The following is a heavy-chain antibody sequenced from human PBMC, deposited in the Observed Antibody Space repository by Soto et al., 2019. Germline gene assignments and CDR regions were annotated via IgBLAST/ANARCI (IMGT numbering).Heavy chain of an antibody. CDR1: GFTFSTYA. Sequence: EVQLLESGGGLVQPGGSLRLSCAASGFTFSTYAMGWVPQAPGKGLEWVSVISGSGGSTYYADSVKGRFTISRDNSKNTLFLQMNSLRVEDTAVYYCAKDAAAYVYWGQGTLVTVSS. V-gene: IGHV3-23*01. CDR3: AKDAAAYVY. J-gene: IGHJ4*02. CDR2: ISGSGGST. D-gene: IGHD3-16*01.